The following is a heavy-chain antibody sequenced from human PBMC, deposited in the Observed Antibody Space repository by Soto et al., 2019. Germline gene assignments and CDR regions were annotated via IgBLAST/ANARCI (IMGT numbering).Heavy chain of an antibody. Sequence: VHLWDSGGGLVQPGWSLRLSCAASGFSFSSSAMSWVRQAPGKRLEWVSTFRESGGTTHYADPVKGRFTISRDTSNKILFLQMNSLRAEDTAIYYCTKDSHWAIITPTHDYCGQGTLVTVSS. V-gene: IGHV3-23*01. CDR2: FRESGGTT. J-gene: IGHJ4*02. CDR1: GFSFSSSA. CDR3: TKDSHWAIITPTHDY. D-gene: IGHD2-2*01.